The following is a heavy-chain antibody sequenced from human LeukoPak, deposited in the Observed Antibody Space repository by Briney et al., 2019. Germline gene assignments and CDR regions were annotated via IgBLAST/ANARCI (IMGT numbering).Heavy chain of an antibody. CDR3: AKGTSYASSWYSSNDY. CDR2: ISWNSDSV. V-gene: IGHV3-9*01. Sequence: GRSLRLSCAASGFTFDDYAMHWVRQAPGKGLEWISGISWNSDSVGYADSVKGRFTISRDNAKNSLYLQMSSLRVEDTAFYYCAKGTSYASSWYSSNDYWGQGTLVTVSS. D-gene: IGHD6-13*01. CDR1: GFTFDDYA. J-gene: IGHJ4*02.